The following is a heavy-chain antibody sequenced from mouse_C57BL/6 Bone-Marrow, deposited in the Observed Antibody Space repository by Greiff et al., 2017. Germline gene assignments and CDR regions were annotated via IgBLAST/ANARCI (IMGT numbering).Heavy chain of an antibody. CDR2: INPSSGYT. CDR3: ARTPYYYGSSPEYFDY. V-gene: IGHV1-7*01. D-gene: IGHD1-1*01. CDR1: GYTFTSYW. J-gene: IGHJ2*01. Sequence: VNVVESGAELAKPGASVKLSCKASGYTFTSYWMHWVKQRPGQGLEWIGYINPSSGYTKYNQKFKDKATLTADKSSSTAYMQLSSLTYEDSAVYYCARTPYYYGSSPEYFDYWGQGTTLTVSS.